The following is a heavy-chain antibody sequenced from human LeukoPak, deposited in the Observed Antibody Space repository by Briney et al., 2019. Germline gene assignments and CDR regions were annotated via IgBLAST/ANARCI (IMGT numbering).Heavy chain of an antibody. CDR1: GFTFSTYA. J-gene: IGHJ5*02. V-gene: IGHV3-64*01. Sequence: GGSLRLSCAASGFTFSTYAMHWVRQAPGQGLEYVSAISTNGGGTYYANSVKGRFTISRDNSKNTLYLQMGSLRGDDMAVYYCARYGAGSCYDAWGQGTLVTVSS. D-gene: IGHD2-15*01. CDR3: ARYGAGSCYDA. CDR2: ISTNGGGT.